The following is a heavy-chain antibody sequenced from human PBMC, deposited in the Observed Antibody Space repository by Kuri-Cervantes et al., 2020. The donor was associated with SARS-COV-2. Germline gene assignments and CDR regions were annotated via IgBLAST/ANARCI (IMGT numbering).Heavy chain of an antibody. J-gene: IGHJ4*02. CDR3: ARVLGSSPSCYWD. CDR2: INPNSGGT. D-gene: IGHD2-2*01. V-gene: IGHV1-2*02. Sequence: ASVKVSCKASGYTFTGYYMHWVRQAPGQGLEWMGWINPNSGGTNYAQKFQGRVTMTRDTSISTAYMELSRLRSDDTAVYYCARVLGSSPSCYWDWGQGTLVTVSS. CDR1: GYTFTGYY.